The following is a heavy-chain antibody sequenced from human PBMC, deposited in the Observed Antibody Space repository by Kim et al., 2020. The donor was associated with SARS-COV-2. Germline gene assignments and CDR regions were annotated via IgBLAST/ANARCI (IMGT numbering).Heavy chain of an antibody. Sequence: SETLSLTCTVSGGSISSSSYYWGCIRQPPGKGLEWIGSIYYSGSTYYNPSLKSRVTISVDTSKNQFSLKLSSVTAADTAVYYCARHGDYGDYGGASKWYFDLWGRGTLVTVSS. CDR2: IYYSGST. J-gene: IGHJ2*01. V-gene: IGHV4-39*01. CDR3: ARHGDYGDYGGASKWYFDL. CDR1: GGSISSSSYY. D-gene: IGHD4-17*01.